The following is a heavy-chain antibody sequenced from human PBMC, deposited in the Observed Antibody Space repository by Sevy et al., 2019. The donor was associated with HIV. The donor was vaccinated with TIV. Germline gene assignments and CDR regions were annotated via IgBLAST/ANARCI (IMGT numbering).Heavy chain of an antibody. Sequence: SETLSLTCTVSGGSINSDHWNWIRQPPGKGLEWIGYVYYTGGNNYKPSLKNRVTISVDRTKNQFSLKLTSVTAADTAVYYCARRNDFDIWGQGTMVTVSS. CDR1: GGSINSDH. J-gene: IGHJ3*02. CDR2: VYYTGGN. CDR3: ARRNDFDI. V-gene: IGHV4-59*08.